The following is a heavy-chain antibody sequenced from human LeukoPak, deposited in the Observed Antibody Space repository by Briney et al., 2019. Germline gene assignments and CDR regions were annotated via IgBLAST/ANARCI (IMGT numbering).Heavy chain of an antibody. V-gene: IGHV4-59*01. D-gene: IGHD3-22*01. CDR1: GGSISSYY. CDR2: IYDSGST. Sequence: SETLPLTCIVSGGSISSYYWSWIRQPPGQGLEWVGYIYDSGSTNYNPSLKSRVTISLDTSKNQCSLKLSSVTAADTAVYYCARGDFAGSSGYLFFFWGRETKVTVSS. CDR3: ARGDFAGSSGYLFFF. J-gene: IGHJ3*01.